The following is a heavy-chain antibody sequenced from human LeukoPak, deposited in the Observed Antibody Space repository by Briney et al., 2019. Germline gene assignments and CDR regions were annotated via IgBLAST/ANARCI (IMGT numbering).Heavy chain of an antibody. Sequence: SQTLSLTCTVSGGSISSGSYYWSWIRQPAGKGLEWIGRIYTSGSTNYNPSVKSRVTISVDTSKNQFSLKLSSVTAADTAVYYCARGRRDGYTLYYMDVWAKGTTVTISS. CDR1: GGSISSGSYY. J-gene: IGHJ6*03. D-gene: IGHD5-24*01. CDR2: IYTSGST. CDR3: ARGRRDGYTLYYMDV. V-gene: IGHV4-61*02.